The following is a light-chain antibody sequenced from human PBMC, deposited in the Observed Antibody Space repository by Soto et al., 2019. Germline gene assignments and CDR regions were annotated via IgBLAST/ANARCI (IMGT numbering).Light chain of an antibody. CDR2: WAS. Sequence: DIVMTQSPDSLAVSLGERATINCKSSQSVLYSSNNKNYLAWYQQKPGPAPKVLIYWASTRESGVPDRFSGSGSGTDFALTISSLQAEDVAVYYCQQYYTTPRTFGQGTKVEIK. J-gene: IGKJ1*01. CDR3: QQYYTTPRT. V-gene: IGKV4-1*01. CDR1: QSVLYSSNNKNY.